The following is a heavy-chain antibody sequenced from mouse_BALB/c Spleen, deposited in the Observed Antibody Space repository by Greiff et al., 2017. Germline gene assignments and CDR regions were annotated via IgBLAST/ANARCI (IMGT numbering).Heavy chain of an antibody. J-gene: IGHJ3*01. Sequence: VQLQQSGPGLVKPSQSLSLTCSVSGYSFTSGYYWYWIRQFPGNKLEWMGYISYDGSNNYNPSLKNRISITRDTSKNQFFLKLNSVTTEDTATYYCARGIYYGNLAYWGQGTLVTVSA. CDR3: ARGIYYGNLAY. CDR2: ISYDGSN. V-gene: IGHV3-6*02. D-gene: IGHD2-1*01. CDR1: GYSFTSGYY.